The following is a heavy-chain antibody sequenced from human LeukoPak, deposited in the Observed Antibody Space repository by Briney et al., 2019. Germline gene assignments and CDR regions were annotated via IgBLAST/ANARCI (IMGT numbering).Heavy chain of an antibody. CDR3: ARGVCSGGSCYSEWNY. V-gene: IGHV4-34*01. Sequence: PSETLSLTCAVYGGSFIDYYWSGIRQPPGKGLEWIGEINYSGSTNYNPSLKSRVTISVDTSKNQFSLKLSSVTAADTAVYYCARGVCSGGSCYSEWNYWGQGTLVTVSS. CDR1: GGSFIDYY. CDR2: INYSGST. D-gene: IGHD2-15*01. J-gene: IGHJ4*02.